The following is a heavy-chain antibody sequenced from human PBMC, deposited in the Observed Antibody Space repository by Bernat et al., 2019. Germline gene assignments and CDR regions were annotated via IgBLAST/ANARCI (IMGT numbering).Heavy chain of an antibody. D-gene: IGHD6-19*01. Sequence: EVQLVESGVGLVQPGGSLRLSCAASGFTFSSYEMNWVRQAPGKGLEWVSYISSSGSTIYYADSVKGRFTISRDNAKNSLYLQMNSLRAEDTAVYYCARDSGGWVYFDYWGQGTLVTVSS. CDR3: ARDSGGWVYFDY. V-gene: IGHV3-48*03. J-gene: IGHJ4*02. CDR1: GFTFSSYE. CDR2: ISSSGSTI.